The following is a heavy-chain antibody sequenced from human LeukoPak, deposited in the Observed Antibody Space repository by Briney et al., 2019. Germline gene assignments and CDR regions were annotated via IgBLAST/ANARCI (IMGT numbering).Heavy chain of an antibody. CDR1: GFSFSASA. CDR3: ARLIMYGGRDY. V-gene: IGHV3-48*01. Sequence: GGSLRLSCAASGFSFSASAMHWVRQPPGKGLEWVSFITSGGSDIYYADSVKGRFTISRDNANNTLFLQMNSLRGEDTAVYYCARLIMYGGRDYWGQGTLVSVSS. CDR2: ITSGGSDI. J-gene: IGHJ4*02. D-gene: IGHD4-23*01.